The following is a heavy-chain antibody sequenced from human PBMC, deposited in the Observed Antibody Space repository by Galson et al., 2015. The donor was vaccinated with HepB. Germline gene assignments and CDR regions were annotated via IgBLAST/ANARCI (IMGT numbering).Heavy chain of an antibody. V-gene: IGHV3-23*01. J-gene: IGHJ3*02. D-gene: IGHD4-17*01. CDR3: ARPKWATVIAFDI. CDR1: GFIFSSSA. CDR2: IGGSGITT. Sequence: SLRLSCAASGFIFSSSAMSWVRQAPGKGLEWVSGIGGSGITTYYADSVKGRFTISRDNSKNTLYLQMNRLRAEDTAVYYCARPKWATVIAFDIWGQGTMATVSS.